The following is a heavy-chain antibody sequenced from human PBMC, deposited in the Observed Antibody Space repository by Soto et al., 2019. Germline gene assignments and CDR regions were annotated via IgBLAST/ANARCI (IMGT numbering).Heavy chain of an antibody. CDR3: ARELRFLGWSPRGAVMDV. V-gene: IGHV3-48*02. Sequence: EVQLVESGGGLVQPGGSLRLSCAASGFTFSSYSMNWVRQAPGKGLEWVSYISSSSSTIYYADSVKGRFTISRDNAKNSLYLQMNSLRDEHTAVYYCARELRFLGWSPRGAVMDVWGQGTTVTVSS. D-gene: IGHD3-3*01. CDR2: ISSSSSTI. CDR1: GFTFSSYS. J-gene: IGHJ6*02.